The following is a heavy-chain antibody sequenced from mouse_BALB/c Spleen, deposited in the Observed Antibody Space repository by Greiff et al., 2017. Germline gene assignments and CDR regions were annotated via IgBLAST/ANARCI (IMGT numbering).Heavy chain of an antibody. CDR1: GFNIKDYY. Sequence: EVQLQQSGAELVRPGALVKLSCKASGFNIKDYYMHWVKQRPGQGLEWIGAIYPGNSDTSYNQKFKGKAKLTAVTSTSTAYMELSSLTNEDSAVYYCSYGNYVDYWGQGTTLTVSS. J-gene: IGHJ2*01. V-gene: IGHV1-5*01. D-gene: IGHD2-1*01. CDR3: SYGNYVDY. CDR2: IYPGNSDT.